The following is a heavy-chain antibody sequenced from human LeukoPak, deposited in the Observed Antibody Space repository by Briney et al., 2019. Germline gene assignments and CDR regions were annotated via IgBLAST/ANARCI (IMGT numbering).Heavy chain of an antibody. V-gene: IGHV3-23*01. CDR2: ISGHGGST. CDR1: GFTVSSNY. J-gene: IGHJ4*02. Sequence: GGSLRLSCAASGFTVSSNYMSWVRQAPGKGLEWVSAISGHGGSTYYADSVKGRFTISRDNSKNTLYLQMNSLRAEDTAVYYCARDDYGETFDYWGQGTLVTVSS. CDR3: ARDDYGETFDY. D-gene: IGHD4-17*01.